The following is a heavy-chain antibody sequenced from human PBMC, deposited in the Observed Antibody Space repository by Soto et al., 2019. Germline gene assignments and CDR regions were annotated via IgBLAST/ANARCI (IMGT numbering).Heavy chain of an antibody. D-gene: IGHD6-13*01. CDR2: IYTDGSI. Sequence: EVQLVESGGGLVQPGGSLRLSCAVSGFIVSTNYMSWVHQAPGKGLEWVSIIYTDGSIYYADSVKGRFTISRDNSKNMLYLQMNSLRAEDTAVYYCARDSSWSSRIYYYGMDVWGQGTMVTVSS. CDR1: GFIVSTNY. J-gene: IGHJ6*02. V-gene: IGHV3-66*01. CDR3: ARDSSWSSRIYYYGMDV.